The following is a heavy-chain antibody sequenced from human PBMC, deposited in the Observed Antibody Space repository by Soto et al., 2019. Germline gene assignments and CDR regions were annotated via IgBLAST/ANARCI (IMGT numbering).Heavy chain of an antibody. CDR1: GGSISSSSYY. V-gene: IGHV4-39*01. J-gene: IGHJ4*02. CDR2: IYYSGST. CDR3: ASFLPLLGAYCSSTSCYEGAFDY. Sequence: SETLSLTCTVSGGSISSSSYYWGWIRQPPGKGLEWIGSIYYSGSTYYNPSLKSRVTISVDTSKNQFSLKLSSVTAADTAVYYCASFLPLLGAYCSSTSCYEGAFDYWGQGTLVTVSS. D-gene: IGHD2-2*01.